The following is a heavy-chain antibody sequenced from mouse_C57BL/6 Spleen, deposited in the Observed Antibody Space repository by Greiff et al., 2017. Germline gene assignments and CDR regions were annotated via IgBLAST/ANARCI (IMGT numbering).Heavy chain of an antibody. V-gene: IGHV3-6*01. CDR3: ARGGITTEAMDY. D-gene: IGHD1-1*01. J-gene: IGHJ4*01. CDR1: GYSITSGYY. CDR2: ISYDGSN. Sequence: EVQLQASGPGLVKPSQSLSLTCSVTGYSITSGYYWNWIRQFPGNKLEWMGYISYDGSNNYNPSLKNRISITRDTSKNQFFLKLNSVTTEDTATYYCARGGITTEAMDYWGQGTSVTVSS.